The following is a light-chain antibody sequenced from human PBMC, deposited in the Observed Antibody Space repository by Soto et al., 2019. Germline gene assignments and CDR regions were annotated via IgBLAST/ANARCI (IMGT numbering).Light chain of an antibody. CDR2: EVT. Sequence: QSALTQPASVSGSPGQSITISCTGTSSDIGHYDYVSWYQQHPGKAPKLMIYEVTKRPLGVPDRFSGSKSGNTASLTVSGLQAEDEADYYCSSYAGSINPYVFGTGTKLTVL. CDR3: SSYAGSINPYV. CDR1: SSDIGHYDY. V-gene: IGLV2-8*01. J-gene: IGLJ1*01.